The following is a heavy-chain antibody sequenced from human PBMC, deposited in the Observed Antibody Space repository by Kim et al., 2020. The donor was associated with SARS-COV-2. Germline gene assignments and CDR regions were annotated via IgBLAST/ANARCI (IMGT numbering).Heavy chain of an antibody. CDR3: ARRRVTPDNWYFDY. Sequence: NPSIKSRVTIAGDTSKNQFSLKLSAVTAADTAVYYCARRRVTPDNWYFDYWGQGTLVTVSS. J-gene: IGHJ4*02. V-gene: IGHV4-39*01. D-gene: IGHD1-20*01.